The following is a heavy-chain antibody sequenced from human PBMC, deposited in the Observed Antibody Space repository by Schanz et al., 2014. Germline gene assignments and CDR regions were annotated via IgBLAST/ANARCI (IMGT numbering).Heavy chain of an antibody. CDR3: ARDGDFDY. Sequence: QVQLVESGGGVVQPGRSLRLSCAASTSLFSRSVIHWVRQAPGKGLEWVAIIWYDGSNKYYADSVKGRFTISRDNSKNTLFLQMSSLRAEDTAVYYCARDGDFDYWGQGTLVTVSS. CDR1: TSLFSRSV. CDR2: IWYDGSNK. V-gene: IGHV3-33*08. J-gene: IGHJ4*02.